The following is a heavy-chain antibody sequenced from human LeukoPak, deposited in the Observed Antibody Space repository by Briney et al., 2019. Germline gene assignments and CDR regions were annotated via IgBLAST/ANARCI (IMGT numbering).Heavy chain of an antibody. CDR1: GFTFSSYA. J-gene: IGHJ4*02. D-gene: IGHD6-19*01. CDR2: ISGSGGST. Sequence: GGSLRLSCAASGFTFSSYAMSWVRQAPGKGLEWVSAISGSGGSTYHADSVKGRFTISRDNSKNTLYLQMNSLRAEDTAVYYCAKFGDSRGFSVYFDYWGQGTLVTVSS. V-gene: IGHV3-23*01. CDR3: AKFGDSRGFSVYFDY.